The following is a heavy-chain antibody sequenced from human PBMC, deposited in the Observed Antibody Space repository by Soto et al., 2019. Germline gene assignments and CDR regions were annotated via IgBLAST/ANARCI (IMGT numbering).Heavy chain of an antibody. Sequence: ASVKVSCKASGYTFTSYAMHWVRQAPGQRLEWMGWINAGNGNTKYSQKFQGRVTITRDTSASTAYMELSSLRSEDTAVYYCARDYCSGGSCYGNFDYWGQGTLVTVSS. CDR2: INAGNGNT. CDR1: GYTFTSYA. V-gene: IGHV1-3*01. CDR3: ARDYCSGGSCYGNFDY. D-gene: IGHD2-15*01. J-gene: IGHJ4*02.